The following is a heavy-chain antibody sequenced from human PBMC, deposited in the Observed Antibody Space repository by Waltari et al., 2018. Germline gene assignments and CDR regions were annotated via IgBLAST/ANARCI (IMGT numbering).Heavy chain of an antibody. CDR2: INPSGGST. CDR1: GYTFTSYY. J-gene: IGHJ3*02. CDR3: ARKGHYDFWSGYYSGAFDI. D-gene: IGHD3-3*01. Sequence: QVQLVQSGAEVKKPGASVKVSCKASGYTFTSYYMHWVRQAPGQGLEWMGIINPSGGSTSYAQKFQGRVTMTRDTSTSTVYMELSSLRSEDTAVYYCARKGHYDFWSGYYSGAFDIWGQGTMVTVSS. V-gene: IGHV1-46*01.